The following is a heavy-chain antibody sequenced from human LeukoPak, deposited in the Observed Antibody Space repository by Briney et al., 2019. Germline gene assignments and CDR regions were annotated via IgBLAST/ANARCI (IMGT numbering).Heavy chain of an antibody. Sequence: ASVKVSCKASGYTFTSYYMHWVRQAPGQGLEWMGRINPNSGGTNYAQKFQGRVTMTRDTSISTAYMELSRLRSDDTAVYYCASGPGTYGSGSYYLGYWGQGTLVTVSS. CDR3: ASGPGTYGSGSYYLGY. CDR1: GYTFTSYY. CDR2: INPNSGGT. J-gene: IGHJ4*02. V-gene: IGHV1-2*06. D-gene: IGHD3-10*01.